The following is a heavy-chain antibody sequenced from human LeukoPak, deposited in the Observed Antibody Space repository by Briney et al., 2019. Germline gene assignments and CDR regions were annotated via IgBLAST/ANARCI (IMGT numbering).Heavy chain of an antibody. CDR1: GYTFTRYG. Sequence: ASVRVSCKASGYTFTRYGMTWVRQAPGQGLEWMGWISGYNGNTNYAQEFQGRVTMTKDTSTSRVYMELRSLRPDDTAVYYCARGGYSYGYVKPYYYYYMDVWGKGTTVTVSS. CDR2: ISGYNGNT. D-gene: IGHD5-18*01. V-gene: IGHV1-18*01. CDR3: ARGGYSYGYVKPYYYYYMDV. J-gene: IGHJ6*03.